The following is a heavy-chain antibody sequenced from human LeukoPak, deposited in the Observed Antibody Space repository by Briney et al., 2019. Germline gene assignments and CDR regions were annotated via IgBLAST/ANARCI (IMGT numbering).Heavy chain of an antibody. D-gene: IGHD3-10*01. Sequence: ASVKVSCKASGYTFTSYDINWVRQATGQGPEWMGWTNPNTGNRGYAQKFQGRVTMTRSTSISTAYMELSSLRSEDTAVYYCARNSNYYGSGAEDAFDIWGQGTMVTVSS. CDR3: ARNSNYYGSGAEDAFDI. J-gene: IGHJ3*02. CDR1: GYTFTSYD. V-gene: IGHV1-8*01. CDR2: TNPNTGNR.